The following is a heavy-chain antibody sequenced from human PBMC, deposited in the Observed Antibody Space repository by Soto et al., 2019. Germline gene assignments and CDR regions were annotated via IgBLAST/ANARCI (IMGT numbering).Heavy chain of an antibody. V-gene: IGHV4-34*01. CDR3: AYLAVAGTPNHFDY. CDR2: INHSGST. D-gene: IGHD6-19*01. J-gene: IGHJ4*02. Sequence: QVQLQQWGAGLLKPSETLSLTCAVYGGSFSGYYWSWIRQPPGKGLEWIGEINHSGSTNYNPSLKSRVTISVDTSKNQFSLTLSSVTAADTAVYYCAYLAVAGTPNHFDYWGQGTLVTVSS. CDR1: GGSFSGYY.